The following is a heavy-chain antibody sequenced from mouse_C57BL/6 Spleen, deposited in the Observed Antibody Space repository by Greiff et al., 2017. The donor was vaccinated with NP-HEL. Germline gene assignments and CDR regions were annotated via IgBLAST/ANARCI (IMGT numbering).Heavy chain of an antibody. CDR1: GFTFSDYG. CDR3: AREEYGSGWYFDV. J-gene: IGHJ1*03. CDR2: ISSGSSTI. Sequence: VHLVESGGGLVKPGGSLKLSCAASGFTFSDYGMHWVRQAPEKGLEWVAYISSGSSTIYYADTVKGRFTISRDNAKNTLFLQMTSLRSEDTAMYYCAREEYGSGWYFDVWGTGTTVTVSS. D-gene: IGHD1-1*01. V-gene: IGHV5-17*01.